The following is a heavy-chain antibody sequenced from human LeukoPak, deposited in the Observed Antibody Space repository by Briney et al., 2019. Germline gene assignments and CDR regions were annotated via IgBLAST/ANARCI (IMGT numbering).Heavy chain of an antibody. Sequence: SETLSLTCTVSGGSISSGSYYWSWIRQPAGKGLEWIGRIYTSGSTNYNPSLKSRITISVDTSKNQFSLKLSSVTAADTAVYYCARVQQWLVPFDYWGQGTLVTVSS. CDR3: ARVQQWLVPFDY. CDR1: GGSISSGSYY. V-gene: IGHV4-61*02. D-gene: IGHD6-19*01. CDR2: IYTSGST. J-gene: IGHJ4*02.